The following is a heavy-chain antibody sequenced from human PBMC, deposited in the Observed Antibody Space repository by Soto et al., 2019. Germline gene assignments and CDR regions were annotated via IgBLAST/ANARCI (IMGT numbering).Heavy chain of an antibody. J-gene: IGHJ4*02. D-gene: IGHD6-19*01. CDR2: ISAYDGRT. V-gene: IGHV1-18*01. CDR3: AKLRAFSSGWPYYFDY. CDR1: GYSLTNYG. Sequence: QVQLVQSGAEVKKPGASVKVACKASGYSLTNYGMIWVRQDPGQGLEWMGWISAYDGRTTYAQKLRGRVTMTTDTSTNTAYMELRSLRSEDTAVYYCAKLRAFSSGWPYYFDYWAQGTLVSVSS.